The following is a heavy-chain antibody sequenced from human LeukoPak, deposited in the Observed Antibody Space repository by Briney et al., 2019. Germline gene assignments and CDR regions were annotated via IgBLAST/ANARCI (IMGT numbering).Heavy chain of an antibody. V-gene: IGHV1-2*06. CDR3: ARDGNFGVVPYP. Sequence: ASVKVSXKASGYTFTGYYMHWVRQAPGQGLEWMGRINPNSGGTNYAQKFQGRVTMTRDTSISTAYMELSRLRSDDTAVYYCARDGNFGVVPYPWGQGTLVTVSS. CDR2: INPNSGGT. CDR1: GYTFTGYY. D-gene: IGHD3-3*01. J-gene: IGHJ5*02.